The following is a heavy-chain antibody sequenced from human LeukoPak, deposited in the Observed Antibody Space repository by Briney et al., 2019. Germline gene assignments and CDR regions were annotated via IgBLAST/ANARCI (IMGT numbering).Heavy chain of an antibody. Sequence: ASVKVSCKASGYTFTSYYMHWVRQAPGQGLEWMGIINPSGGSTSYAQKFQGRATMTRDMSTSTVYMELSSLRSEDTAVYYCARGTERDGSGWYIPEKWGQGTLVTVSS. D-gene: IGHD6-19*01. CDR3: ARGTERDGSGWYIPEK. CDR1: GYTFTSYY. J-gene: IGHJ4*02. V-gene: IGHV1-46*01. CDR2: INPSGGST.